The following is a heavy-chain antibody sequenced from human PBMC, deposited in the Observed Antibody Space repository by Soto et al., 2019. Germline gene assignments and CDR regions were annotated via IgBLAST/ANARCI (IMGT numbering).Heavy chain of an antibody. CDR1: GYTFTSYA. D-gene: IGHD6-13*01. V-gene: IGHV1-3*01. J-gene: IGHJ5*02. Sequence: ASVKVSCKASGYTFTSYAMHWVRQAPGQRHERMGWINAGNGNTKYSQKFQGRVTITRDTSASTAYMELSSLRSEDTAVYYCVRARAAWTKQQLVHNWFDPWGQGTLVTVSS. CDR3: VRARAAWTKQQLVHNWFDP. CDR2: INAGNGNT.